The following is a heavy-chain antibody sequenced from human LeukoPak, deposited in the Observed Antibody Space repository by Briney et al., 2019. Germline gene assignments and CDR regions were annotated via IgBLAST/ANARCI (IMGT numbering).Heavy chain of an antibody. V-gene: IGHV4-59*01. CDR1: GGSISSYY. D-gene: IGHD5-12*01. CDR2: IYYSGST. Sequence: SETLSLTCTVSGGSISSYYWSWIRQPPGKGLEWIGYIYYSGSTNYNPSLKSRVTISVDTSKNQFSLKLSSVTAEDTAVYYCARGVDIVATDQYWGQGTLVTVSS. CDR3: ARGVDIVATDQY. J-gene: IGHJ4*02.